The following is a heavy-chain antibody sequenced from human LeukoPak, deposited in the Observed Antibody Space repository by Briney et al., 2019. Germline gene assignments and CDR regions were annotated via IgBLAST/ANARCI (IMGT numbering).Heavy chain of an antibody. CDR3: ARGPGVGATRGY. CDR2: INHSGST. CDR1: GGSFSGYY. D-gene: IGHD1-26*01. Sequence: SETLSLTCAAYGGSFSGYYWSWIRQPPGKGLEWIGEINHSGSTNYNPSLKSRVTISVDTSKNQFSLKLSSVTAADTAVYYCARGPGVGATRGYWSQGTLVTVSS. J-gene: IGHJ4*02. V-gene: IGHV4-34*01.